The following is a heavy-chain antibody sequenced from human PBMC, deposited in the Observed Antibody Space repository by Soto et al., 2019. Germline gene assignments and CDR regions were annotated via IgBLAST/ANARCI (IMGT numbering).Heavy chain of an antibody. D-gene: IGHD3-22*01. CDR2: IIPIFGTA. CDR1: GGTFSSYA. J-gene: IGHJ4*02. Sequence: SVKVSCKASGGTFSSYAISWVRQAPGQGLEWMGGIIPIFGTANYAQKFQGRVTITADESTSTAYMELSSLRSEDTAVYYCAKTYYYDSSGYYNIWGQGTLVTVSS. V-gene: IGHV1-69*13. CDR3: AKTYYYDSSGYYNI.